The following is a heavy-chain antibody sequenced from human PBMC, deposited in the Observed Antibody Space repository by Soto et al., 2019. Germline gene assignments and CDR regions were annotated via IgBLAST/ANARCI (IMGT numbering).Heavy chain of an antibody. J-gene: IGHJ4*01. CDR2: INAGNGNT. Sequence: GASVKVSCKASGYTFTSYAIHWVRHAPGQRLEWMGWINAGNGNTKYSQKFQGRVTITRDTSASTAYMELSSLTSEDTALYYCARDLWLGESFRYYFDYWAQGTLVTVS. CDR1: GYTFTSYA. CDR3: ARDLWLGESFRYYFDY. D-gene: IGHD3-10*01. V-gene: IGHV1-3*01.